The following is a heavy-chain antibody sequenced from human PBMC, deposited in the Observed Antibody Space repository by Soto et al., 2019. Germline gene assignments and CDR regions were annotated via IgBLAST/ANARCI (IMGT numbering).Heavy chain of an antibody. V-gene: IGHV1-8*01. Sequence: GSVKVSCKASGYTFTSYYINWVLQATGEGLEWMGWMNPNSGNTGYAQKFQGRVTMTRNTSISTAYMELSSLRSEDTAVYYCARTVGATIIYYYYYGMDVWGQGTTVTVSS. J-gene: IGHJ6*02. CDR3: ARTVGATIIYYYYYGMDV. CDR1: GYTFTSYY. D-gene: IGHD1-26*01. CDR2: MNPNSGNT.